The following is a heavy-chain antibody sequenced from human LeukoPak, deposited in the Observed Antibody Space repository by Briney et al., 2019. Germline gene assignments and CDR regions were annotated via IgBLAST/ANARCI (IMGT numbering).Heavy chain of an antibody. CDR2: IYYSGST. Sequence: SETLSLTCTVSGGSISSGDYYWSWIRQPPGKGLEWIGYIYYSGSTYYNPSLKSRVTLSVDTSENQFSLKLSSVTAADTAVYYCARYRRAGGRSSAGALDIWGQGTMVTVSS. CDR3: ARYRRAGGRSSAGALDI. CDR1: GGSISSGDYY. V-gene: IGHV4-30-4*01. D-gene: IGHD6-19*01. J-gene: IGHJ3*02.